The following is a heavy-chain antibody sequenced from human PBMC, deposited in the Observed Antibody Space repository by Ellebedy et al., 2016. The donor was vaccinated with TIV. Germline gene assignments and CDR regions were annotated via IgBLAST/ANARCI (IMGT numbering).Heavy chain of an antibody. V-gene: IGHV3-23*01. CDR1: GFTFSSYG. J-gene: IGHJ6*02. CDR3: AKDRLLWFGELLSPDYRIYYYGMDV. Sequence: GESLKISCAASGFTFSSYGMSWVRQAPGKGLEWVSAISGSGGSTYYADSVKGRFTISRDNSKNTLYLQMNSLRAEDTAVYYCAKDRLLWFGELLSPDYRIYYYGMDVWGQGTTVTVSS. CDR2: ISGSGGST. D-gene: IGHD3-10*01.